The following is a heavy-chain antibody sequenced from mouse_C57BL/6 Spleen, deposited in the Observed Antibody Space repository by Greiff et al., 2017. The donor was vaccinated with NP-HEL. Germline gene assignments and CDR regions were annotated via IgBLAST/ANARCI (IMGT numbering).Heavy chain of an antibody. V-gene: IGHV5-9-1*02. Sequence: VQLKESGEGLVKPGGSLKLSCAASGFTFSSYAMSWVRQTPEKRLEWVAYISSGGDYIYYADTVKGRFTISRDNARNTLYLQMSSLKSEDTAMYYCTSPLRRDGYAMDYWGQGTSVTVSS. D-gene: IGHD2-12*01. CDR1: GFTFSSYA. CDR2: ISSGGDYI. J-gene: IGHJ4*01. CDR3: TSPLRRDGYAMDY.